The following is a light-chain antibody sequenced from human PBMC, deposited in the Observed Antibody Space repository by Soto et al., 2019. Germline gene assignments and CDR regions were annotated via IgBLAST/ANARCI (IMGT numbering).Light chain of an antibody. V-gene: IGLV2-14*01. J-gene: IGLJ2*01. CDR1: SSDVGAYKY. CDR2: EVS. Sequence: QAVLTQPASVSGSPGQSITISCTGTSSDVGAYKYVSWYQHHQGRAPRVIIYEVSNRPSGVSNRFSGSKSGNTASLTISGLQAEDEADYYCSSYTSTRTVVFGGGTKVTVL. CDR3: SSYTSTRTVV.